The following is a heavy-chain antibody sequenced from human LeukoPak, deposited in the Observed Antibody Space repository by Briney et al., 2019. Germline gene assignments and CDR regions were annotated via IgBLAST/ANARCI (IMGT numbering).Heavy chain of an antibody. CDR3: ARGRLCNIDY. V-gene: IGHV3-74*01. J-gene: IGHJ4*02. Sequence: PGGSLRLSCAASGFTFSSYWMHWVRQAPGKGLVWVSRINRDGSSTTYADSVKGRVTISRDNTKNTVYLQMNSLRAEDTAVYYCARGRLCNIDYWGQGTLVTVSS. CDR1: GFTFSSYW. CDR2: INRDGSST.